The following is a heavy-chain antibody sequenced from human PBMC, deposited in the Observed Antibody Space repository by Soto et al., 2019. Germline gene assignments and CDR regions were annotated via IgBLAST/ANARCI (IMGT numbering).Heavy chain of an antibody. V-gene: IGHV5-51*01. Sequence: GEALKISCKGSGYSFTSYWIGWVPQMPGKGREWMGIIYPGDSNTRYSPSFQGQVTTSADKPISTAYLQWSSLKAADTAMYYCARHMKTTVTTYGMDVWGQGTTVTVSS. J-gene: IGHJ6*02. CDR3: ARHMKTTVTTYGMDV. D-gene: IGHD4-17*01. CDR1: GYSFTSYW. CDR2: IYPGDSNT.